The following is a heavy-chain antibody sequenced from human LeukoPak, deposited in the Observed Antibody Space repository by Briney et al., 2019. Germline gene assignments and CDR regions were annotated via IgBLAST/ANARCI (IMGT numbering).Heavy chain of an antibody. J-gene: IGHJ5*02. CDR3: ARDEGGLDYGDYVWFDP. CDR2: IYYSGST. Sequence: SETLSLTCTVSGYSISSGYYWGWIRQPPGKGLEWIGSIYYSGSTYYNPSLKSRVTISVDTSKNQFSLKLSSVTAADTAVYYCARDEGGLDYGDYVWFDPWGQGTLVTVSS. V-gene: IGHV4-38-2*02. D-gene: IGHD4-17*01. CDR1: GYSISSGYY.